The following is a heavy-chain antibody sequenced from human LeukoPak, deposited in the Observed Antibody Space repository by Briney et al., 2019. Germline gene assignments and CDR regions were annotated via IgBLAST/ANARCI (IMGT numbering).Heavy chain of an antibody. D-gene: IGHD3-10*01. CDR2: ISAYNGNT. J-gene: IGHJ5*02. CDR1: GYTFTSYG. CDR3: ARDAVRGVTHNWFDL. Sequence: GASVKVSCKASGYTFTSYGISWVRQAPGQGLEWMGWISAYNGNTNYAQKFQGRVTMTRDTSISTAYMELSRLRSDDTAVYYCARDAVRGVTHNWFDLWGQGTLVTVSS. V-gene: IGHV1-18*01.